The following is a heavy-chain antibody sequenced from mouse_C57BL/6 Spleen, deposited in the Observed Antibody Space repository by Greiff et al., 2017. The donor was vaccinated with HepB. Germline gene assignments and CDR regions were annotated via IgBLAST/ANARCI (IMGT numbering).Heavy chain of an antibody. Sequence: LEESGAELVKPGASVKLSCKASGYTFTEYTIHWVKQRSGQGLEWIGWFYPGSGSIKYNEKFKDKATLTADKSSSTVYMKLSRLTSEDSAVYFCARHDDGSRYYYGSSYAMDYWGQGTSVTVSS. CDR3: ARHDDGSRYYYGSSYAMDY. CDR1: GYTFTEYT. V-gene: IGHV1-62-2*01. J-gene: IGHJ4*01. D-gene: IGHD1-1*01. CDR2: FYPGSGSI.